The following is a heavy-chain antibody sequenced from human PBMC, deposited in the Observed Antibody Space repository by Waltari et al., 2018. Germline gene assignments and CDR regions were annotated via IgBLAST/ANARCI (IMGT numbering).Heavy chain of an antibody. CDR3: ARLGDGYNSGFFYYYYMDV. J-gene: IGHJ6*03. CDR2: IYYSGST. D-gene: IGHD5-12*01. Sequence: QVQLRESGPGLVKPSETLSLTCTVSGGSISSHYWSWIRQPPGKGLEWIGYIYYSGSTNYNPSLKSRVTISVDTSKNQFSLKLSSVTAADTAVYYCARLGDGYNSGFFYYYYMDVWGKGTTVTVSS. CDR1: GGSISSHY. V-gene: IGHV4-59*11.